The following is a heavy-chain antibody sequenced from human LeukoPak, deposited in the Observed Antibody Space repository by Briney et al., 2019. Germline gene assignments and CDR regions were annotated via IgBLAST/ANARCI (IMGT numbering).Heavy chain of an antibody. J-gene: IGHJ4*02. CDR2: INPNSGGT. V-gene: IGHV1-2*02. CDR3: ARGARYCSSTSCWEFDY. CDR1: GYTFTGYY. Sequence: ASVKVSCKASGYTFTGYYMHWVRQAPGQGLEWIGWINPNSGGTNYAQKFQGRVTMSRDTSISTAYMELSRLRSDDTAGYYCARGARYCSSTSCWEFDYWGQGTLVTVSS. D-gene: IGHD2-2*01.